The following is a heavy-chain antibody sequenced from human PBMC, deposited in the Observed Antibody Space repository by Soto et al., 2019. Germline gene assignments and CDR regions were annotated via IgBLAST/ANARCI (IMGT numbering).Heavy chain of an antibody. D-gene: IGHD4-17*01. CDR2: ISGGSSRI. CDR3: ARVIYGGWSKIKDYYYYAMDV. J-gene: IGHJ6*02. V-gene: IGHV3-48*02. CDR1: GFSFSTYD. Sequence: EVQLVESGGGLVQPGGSLRLSCAASGFSFSTYDMNWVRQAPGKGLEWVSYISGGSSRIFYADSVKGRFTISRDNAKNSLYLQMNRLRDEDTGVYYCARVIYGGWSKIKDYYYYAMDVWGQGTTVTVSS.